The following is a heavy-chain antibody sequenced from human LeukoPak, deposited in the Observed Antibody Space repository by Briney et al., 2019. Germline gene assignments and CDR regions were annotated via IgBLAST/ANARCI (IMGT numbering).Heavy chain of an antibody. CDR3: ARGHDS. CDR2: INRSGST. CDR1: GGSISSYY. V-gene: IGHV4-34*01. Sequence: PSETLSLTCTVSGGSISSYYWNWIRQSPGKGLEWIGEINRSGSTNYNPSLKSRVTISVDTSKNHFSLKLSSVTAADTGVYYCARGHDSWGQGTLVTVSS. J-gene: IGHJ5*01.